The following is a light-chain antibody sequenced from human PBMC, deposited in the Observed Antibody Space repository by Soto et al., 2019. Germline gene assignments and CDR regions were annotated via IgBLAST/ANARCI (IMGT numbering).Light chain of an antibody. Sequence: DILLTQSPSTLSASVGDRVTISCRASQSINKWLAWYQHKPGKAPNLLIYEVSTLHSGVPARFSASGSGTDFTLTISSLQPEDIATYYCQQYDSLPLTFGGGTKVDI. CDR3: QQYDSLPLT. J-gene: IGKJ4*01. CDR1: QSINKW. V-gene: IGKV1-5*03. CDR2: EVS.